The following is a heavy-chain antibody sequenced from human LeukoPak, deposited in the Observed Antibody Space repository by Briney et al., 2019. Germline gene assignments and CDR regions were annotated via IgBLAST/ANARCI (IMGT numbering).Heavy chain of an antibody. D-gene: IGHD6-6*01. CDR1: GFTFSSYG. Sequence: TGRSLRLSCAVSGFTFSSYGMSWVRQAPGKGLEWVSAISDSGSDTYYADSVKGRFTISKDNSKNTLYLRMDSLRADDTAVYYCAKRVPYSSSSVYFDYWGQGTLVTVSS. CDR2: ISDSGSDT. CDR3: AKRVPYSSSSVYFDY. V-gene: IGHV3-23*01. J-gene: IGHJ4*02.